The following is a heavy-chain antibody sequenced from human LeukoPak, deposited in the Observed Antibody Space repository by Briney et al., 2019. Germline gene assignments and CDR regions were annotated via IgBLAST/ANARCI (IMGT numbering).Heavy chain of an antibody. J-gene: IGHJ4*02. CDR3: TTDIRSDILTGQNVRLDY. Sequence: PGGSLRLSCAASGLTFNNSGMLWVRQAPGKGPEWVGRIKSRTDGGTTDYAAPVKGRFTISRDDSKNMFYLQMKSLKSEDSAVYYCTTDIRSDILTGQNVRLDYWGQGTRVTVSS. CDR2: IKSRTDGGTT. CDR1: GLTFNNSG. D-gene: IGHD3-9*01. V-gene: IGHV3-15*01.